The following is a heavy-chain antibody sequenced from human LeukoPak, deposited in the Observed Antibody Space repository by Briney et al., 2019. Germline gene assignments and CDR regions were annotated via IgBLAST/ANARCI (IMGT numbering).Heavy chain of an antibody. CDR1: GGSISPDY. Sequence: SETLSLTCTVSGGSISPDYWSWIRQPPGKGLEWIGYTYYTGTTNYNPSLKSRVTISVDTSKNQFSLKLSSVTAADTAVYYCARDRHGDMDYWGQGTLVTVSS. V-gene: IGHV4-59*12. CDR2: TYYTGTT. J-gene: IGHJ4*02. CDR3: ARDRHGDMDY. D-gene: IGHD4-17*01.